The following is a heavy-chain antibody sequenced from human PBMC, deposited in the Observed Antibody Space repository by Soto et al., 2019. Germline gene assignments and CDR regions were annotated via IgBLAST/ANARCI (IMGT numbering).Heavy chain of an antibody. CDR3: AAGVVPYGMDV. CDR2: FDPEDAET. J-gene: IGHJ6*02. Sequence: ASVKVSCKVSGYTLTELSMHWMRQPPGKGLEWMGGFDPEDAETIYARRFQGRVTMTEDTSADTAYMELSSLRSEDTAVYYCAAGVVPYGMDVWGQGTTVTVSS. D-gene: IGHD2-15*01. V-gene: IGHV1-24*01. CDR1: GYTLTELS.